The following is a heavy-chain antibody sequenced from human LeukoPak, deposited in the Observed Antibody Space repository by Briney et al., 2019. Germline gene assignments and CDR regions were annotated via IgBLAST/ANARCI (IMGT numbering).Heavy chain of an antibody. CDR2: INQDGNEK. Sequence: PGGSLRLSCAGSGFTLSGYWMSWVRQAPGKGLEWVANINQDGNEKYYADSVKGRFTISRDNAKNSLYLQMNNLRTEETALYYCASSQRTSGRNGNSFDIWGQGTMVTVSS. J-gene: IGHJ3*02. CDR1: GFTLSGYW. V-gene: IGHV3-7*01. CDR3: ASSQRTSGRNGNSFDI. D-gene: IGHD1-14*01.